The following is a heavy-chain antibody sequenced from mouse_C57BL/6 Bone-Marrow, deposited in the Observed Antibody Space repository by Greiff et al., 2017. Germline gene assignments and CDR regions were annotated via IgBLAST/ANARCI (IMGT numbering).Heavy chain of an antibody. V-gene: IGHV1-50*01. D-gene: IGHD4-1*02. CDR3: ARALNWYYVDY. CDR1: GYTFTSYW. Sequence: QVQLQQPGAELVKPGASVKLSCKASGYTFTSYWMRWVKQRPGQGLEWIGEIDPSDSYTNYNQKFKGKATLTVDTSSSTAYMQLSSLTSEDSAVYYCARALNWYYVDYWGQGTTLTVSS. CDR2: IDPSDSYT. J-gene: IGHJ2*01.